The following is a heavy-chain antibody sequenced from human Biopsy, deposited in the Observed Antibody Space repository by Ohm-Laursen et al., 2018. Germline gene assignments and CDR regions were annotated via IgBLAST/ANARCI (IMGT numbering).Heavy chain of an antibody. J-gene: IGHJ5*02. Sequence: ASVKVSCNASGYTFTIYAIRWVRQAPGQGLEWMGWISTYNGNTNYAQKVQGRVTMTTDTSTSTAYIELRSLRSDDAAVYYCARGIGSMVRGVIINVNNWFDPWGQGTLVTVSS. CDR3: ARGIGSMVRGVIINVNNWFDP. CDR2: ISTYNGNT. D-gene: IGHD3-10*01. V-gene: IGHV1-18*01. CDR1: GYTFTIYA.